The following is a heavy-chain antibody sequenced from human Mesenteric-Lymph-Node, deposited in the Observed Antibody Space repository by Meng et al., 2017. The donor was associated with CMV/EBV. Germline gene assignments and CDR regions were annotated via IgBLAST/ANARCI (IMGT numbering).Heavy chain of an antibody. CDR3: ARGNYVAWFDP. CDR2: IYYSGST. D-gene: IGHD1-7*01. CDR1: GGSISSSSDY. V-gene: IGHV4-39*01. Sequence: CTVSGGSISSSSDYWGWIRQPPGKGLEWIGSIYYSGSTYYNPSLKSRVTISVDTSKNQFSLKLSSVTAADTAVYYCARGNYVAWFDPWGQGTLVTVSS. J-gene: IGHJ5*02.